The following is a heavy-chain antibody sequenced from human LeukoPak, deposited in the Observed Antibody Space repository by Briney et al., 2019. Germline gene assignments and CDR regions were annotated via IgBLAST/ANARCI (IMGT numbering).Heavy chain of an antibody. CDR3: ARLTPGALTWFFDL. J-gene: IGHJ2*01. Sequence: SETLCLTCTVSGGSISSYYWSWVRQPPGKGLEWIGGIYNSGGTNHKPSLTSRVTISVDTSKNSFSLKLSSVTAAATSVYYCARLTPGALTWFFDLWGGGTLVTVSS. D-gene: IGHD1-14*01. CDR2: IYNSGGT. V-gene: IGHV4-59*01. CDR1: GGSISSYY.